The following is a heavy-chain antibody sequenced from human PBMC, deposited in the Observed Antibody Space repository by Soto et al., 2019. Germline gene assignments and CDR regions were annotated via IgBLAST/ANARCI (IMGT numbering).Heavy chain of an antibody. CDR1: GGTFISYA. V-gene: IGHV1-69*13. CDR3: ETDFGAYGDPSGMDV. CDR2: IIPIFGTA. D-gene: IGHD3-16*01. Sequence: ASVKVSCKASGGTFISYAISWARQAPGQGLEWMGGIIPIFGTANYAQKFQGRVTITADESTSTAYMELSSLRAEDTAVYYSETDFGAYGDPSGMDVWGPGTTATVSS. J-gene: IGHJ6*02.